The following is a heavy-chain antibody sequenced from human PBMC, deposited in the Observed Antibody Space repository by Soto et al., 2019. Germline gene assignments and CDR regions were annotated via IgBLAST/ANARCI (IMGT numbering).Heavy chain of an antibody. CDR3: ARDRITMVRERAFDI. Sequence: GGSLRLSCAASGFTFSISSMNWVRQAPGKGLERVSYISSTSNSISYAYSVKGRFTISRDNAKNSLYLQMNSLRAEDTAVYYCARDRITMVRERAFDIWGQGTMVTVSS. D-gene: IGHD3-10*01. CDR1: GFTFSISS. CDR2: ISSTSNSI. V-gene: IGHV3-48*04. J-gene: IGHJ3*02.